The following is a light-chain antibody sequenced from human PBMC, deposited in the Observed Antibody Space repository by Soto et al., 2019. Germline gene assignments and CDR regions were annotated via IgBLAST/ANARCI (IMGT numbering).Light chain of an antibody. CDR3: MQPLQTPWT. CDR2: LGS. CDR1: QSLLHSNGYNY. J-gene: IGKJ1*01. Sequence: DIVMTQSPLSLPVTPGEPASISCRSSQSLLHSNGYNYLDWYLQKPGQSPQLLIYLGSNRASGVSDRFSGSGSGTDFTLKISRVEAEDVGVYYCMQPLQTPWTFGQGTKVEIK. V-gene: IGKV2-28*01.